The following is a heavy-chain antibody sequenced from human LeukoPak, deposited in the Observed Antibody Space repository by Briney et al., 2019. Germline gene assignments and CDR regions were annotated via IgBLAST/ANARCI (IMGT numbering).Heavy chain of an antibody. CDR3: VRDYQFIQEV. Sequence: GGSLRLSCVASGFTFSNYWMLWVRQAPGRGLMWVSLISTDGKSTRYAESVKGRFTISRDNAKNALYLQMDILRVEDTALYFCVRDYQFIQEVWGQGTTVTVSS. J-gene: IGHJ6*02. CDR2: ISTDGKST. V-gene: IGHV3-74*01. D-gene: IGHD2-2*01. CDR1: GFTFSNYW.